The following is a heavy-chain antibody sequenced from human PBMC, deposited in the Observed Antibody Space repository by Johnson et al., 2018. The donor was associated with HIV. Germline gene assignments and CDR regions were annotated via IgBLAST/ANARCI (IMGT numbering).Heavy chain of an antibody. J-gene: IGHJ3*02. CDR3: ARDGSSSWYGGDALDI. V-gene: IGHV3-53*01. D-gene: IGHD6-13*01. CDR2: IYSDEST. CDR1: GFTVSGNY. Sequence: VQLVESGGGLIQPGGSLRLACAVSGFTVSGNYMSWVRRTPGKGLEWVAVIYSDESTYYADFVKGQFTISRDDSNNTVFLQMTSLRAEDTAVYYCARDGSSSWYGGDALDIWGQGTMVTVSS.